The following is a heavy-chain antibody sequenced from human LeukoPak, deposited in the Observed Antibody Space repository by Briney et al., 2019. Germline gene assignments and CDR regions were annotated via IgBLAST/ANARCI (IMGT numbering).Heavy chain of an antibody. CDR1: GGSISSYY. CDR2: IYYSGST. D-gene: IGHD3-10*01. CDR3: ARGITMVRGVSSFDY. V-gene: IGHV4-59*01. Sequence: SETLSLTCTVSGGSISSYYWSWIRQPPGKGLEWIGYIYYSGSTNYNPSLKSRVTISVDTSKNQFSLKLSSVTAADTAVYYCARGITMVRGVSSFDYWGQGTLVTVSS. J-gene: IGHJ4*02.